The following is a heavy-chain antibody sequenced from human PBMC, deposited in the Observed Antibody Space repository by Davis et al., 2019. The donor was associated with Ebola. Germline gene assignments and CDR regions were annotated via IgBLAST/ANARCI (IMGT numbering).Heavy chain of an antibody. J-gene: IGHJ3*02. CDR2: LGTSADT. Sequence: GGSLRLSCAASGFSISTYAMNWVRQAPGKGLEWVSTLGTSADTYYADSVKGRFTISRDNSRNTLYLQMNGLRVEDTAIYYCAKDTANIWFDIWGQGTMVTVSS. V-gene: IGHV3-23*01. CDR1: GFSISTYA. CDR3: AKDTANIWFDI. D-gene: IGHD2-21*02.